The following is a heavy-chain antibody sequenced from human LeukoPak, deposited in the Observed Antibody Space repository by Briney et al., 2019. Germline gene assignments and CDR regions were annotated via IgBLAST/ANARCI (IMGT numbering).Heavy chain of an antibody. J-gene: IGHJ5*02. D-gene: IGHD5-18*01. CDR3: ARIKRGYSYFVQTDKNWFDP. CDR2: ISAYNGNT. Sequence: GASVKVSCKASGYTFTSYGISWVRQAPGQGLEWMGWISAYNGNTNYAQKLQGRVTMTTDTSTSTAYMELSSLRSEDTAVYYCARIKRGYSYFVQTDKNWFDPWGQGTLVTVSS. V-gene: IGHV1-18*01. CDR1: GYTFTSYG.